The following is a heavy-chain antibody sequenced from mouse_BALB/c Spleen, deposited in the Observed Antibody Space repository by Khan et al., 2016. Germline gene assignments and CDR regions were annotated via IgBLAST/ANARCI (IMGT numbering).Heavy chain of an antibody. V-gene: IGHV5-6-5*01. Sequence: EVELVESGGGLVKPGGSLKLSCAASGFTFRNYAMSWVRQTPEKRLEWVASISTGDSTYYGDSVKGRFTISRDNARNILYLQMSSLRSTASAMFYCAREDYGDYGDYFDDWGQGTTLTVSS. CDR3: AREDYGDYGDYFDD. CDR1: GFTFRNYA. CDR2: ISTGDST. D-gene: IGHD2-13*01. J-gene: IGHJ2*01.